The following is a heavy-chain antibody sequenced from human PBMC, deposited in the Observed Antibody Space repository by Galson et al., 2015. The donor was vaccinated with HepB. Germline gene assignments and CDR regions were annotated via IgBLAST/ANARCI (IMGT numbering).Heavy chain of an antibody. V-gene: IGHV1-46*01. CDR1: GYTFTSYY. J-gene: IGHJ4*02. Sequence: SVKVSCKASGYTFTSYYMHWVRQAPGQGLEWMGIINPSGGSTSYAQKFQGRVTMTRDTSTSTVYMELSSLRSEDTAVYYCARGGVGTKIVVDLDYWGQGTLVTVSS. CDR2: INPSGGST. CDR3: ARGGVGTKIVVDLDY. D-gene: IGHD3-22*01.